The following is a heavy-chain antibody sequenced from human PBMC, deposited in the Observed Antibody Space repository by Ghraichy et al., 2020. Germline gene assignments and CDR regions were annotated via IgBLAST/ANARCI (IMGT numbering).Heavy chain of an antibody. CDR2: VSDSGERT. J-gene: IGHJ3*02. Sequence: ETLSLTCAASGFTFSNFPMSWVRQAPGKGLEWVSVVSDSGERTSYADSVKGRLTISRDNANNTLFLQMNSLRDEDTAIYYCAKGSRNFDWPAVAFDMWGQGTKVTVSA. CDR3: AKGSRNFDWPAVAFDM. V-gene: IGHV3-23*01. CDR1: GFTFSNFP. D-gene: IGHD3-9*01.